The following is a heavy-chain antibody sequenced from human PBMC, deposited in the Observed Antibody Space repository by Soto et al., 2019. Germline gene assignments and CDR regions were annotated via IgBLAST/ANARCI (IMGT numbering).Heavy chain of an antibody. Sequence: QVHLVQSGAEVRKPGSSVKVSCEASGGTFSSYSINWVRQAPGQGLEWMGGIIPIFGSSNYAQKFQGRVTITADKSTNTVFMELTSLRSEDTALYFCATKPLRGREDFYFDHWGQGTLLTVSS. J-gene: IGHJ4*02. V-gene: IGHV1-69*06. CDR3: ATKPLRGREDFYFDH. CDR2: IIPIFGSS. D-gene: IGHD1-26*01. CDR1: GGTFSSYS.